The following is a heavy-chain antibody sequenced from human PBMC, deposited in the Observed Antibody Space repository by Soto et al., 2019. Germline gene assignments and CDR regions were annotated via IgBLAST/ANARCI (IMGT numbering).Heavy chain of an antibody. CDR1: GFSLSTSGMC. CDR3: ARTRPTFPLYSNYGYWFDP. D-gene: IGHD4-4*01. V-gene: IGHV2-70*01. Sequence: SGPTLVKPTQTLTLTCTFSGFSLSTSGMCVSWIRQPPGKALEWLALIDWDDDKNYSTSLKTRLTISKDTSKNQVVLTMTNMDPVDTATYYCARTRPTFPLYSNYGYWFDPWGQGTLVTVSS. CDR2: IDWDDDK. J-gene: IGHJ5*02.